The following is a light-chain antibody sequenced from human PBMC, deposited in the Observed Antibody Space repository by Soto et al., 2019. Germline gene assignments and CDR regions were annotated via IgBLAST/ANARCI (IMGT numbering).Light chain of an antibody. CDR3: QQSYSSPIT. CDR2: AAS. Sequence: DIQMSQSPSSLSASVGDRVTITCRASQTIGVHLNGYQQRTGEAPKFLMNAASNLKGGGSSRSFSSGACTYVTLTITSLQPDDFAIYYYQQSYSSPITFGRGTRLEIK. CDR1: QTIGVH. J-gene: IGKJ5*01. V-gene: IGKV1-39*01.